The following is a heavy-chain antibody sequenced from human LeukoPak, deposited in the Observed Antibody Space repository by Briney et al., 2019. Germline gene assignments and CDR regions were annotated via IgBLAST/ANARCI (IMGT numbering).Heavy chain of an antibody. CDR3: ARASAFDI. CDR2: ISTNDGNT. Sequence: ASVKVSCTASGYSFISYSVNWVRQAPGQGLEWVGRISTNDGNTVYAQNVQDRDTMTRDTSTSTAYMGLRSLGSNDTAIYYCARASAFDIWGQGTMVTVFS. V-gene: IGHV1-18*01. J-gene: IGHJ3*02. CDR1: GYSFISYS.